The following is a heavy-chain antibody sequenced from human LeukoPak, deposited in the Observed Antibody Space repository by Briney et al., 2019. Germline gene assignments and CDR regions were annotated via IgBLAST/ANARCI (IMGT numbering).Heavy chain of an antibody. Sequence: PGGSLRLSCAASGFSVSSNYMTWVRQAPGKGLEWVSVIYGGGKTYYADSVKGRFTVSRDSSRNTLYLQMNTLRAEDTAVYYCARDNSGYPALGHWGQGTLVTVSS. V-gene: IGHV3-53*01. J-gene: IGHJ4*02. CDR1: GFSVSSNY. D-gene: IGHD3-22*01. CDR2: IYGGGKT. CDR3: ARDNSGYPALGH.